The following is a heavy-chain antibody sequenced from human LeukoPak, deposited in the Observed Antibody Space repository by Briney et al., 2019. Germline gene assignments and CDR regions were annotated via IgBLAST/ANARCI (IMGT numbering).Heavy chain of an antibody. CDR1: GFTFSSYW. J-gene: IGHJ4*02. V-gene: IGHV3-7*01. Sequence: GGSLRLSCAASGFTFSSYWMSWVRQAPGKGLKWVATIKQDGSEKYYVDSVKGRFTISRDNAKNSLYLQMNSLRAEDTAVYYCARSRPLYGDSTTIFDYWGQGTLVTVSS. CDR2: IKQDGSEK. CDR3: ARSRPLYGDSTTIFDY. D-gene: IGHD4-17*01.